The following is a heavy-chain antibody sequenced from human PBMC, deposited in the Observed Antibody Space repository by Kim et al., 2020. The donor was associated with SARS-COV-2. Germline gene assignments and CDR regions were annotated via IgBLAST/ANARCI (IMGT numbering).Heavy chain of an antibody. D-gene: IGHD6-19*01. Sequence: GGSLRLSCAASGFTFDDYAMHWVRQAPGKGLEWVSLISGDGGSTYYADSVKGRFTISRDNSKNSLYLQMNSLRTEDTALYYCSKEKSSSGWSARYYFDYWGQGTLVTVSS. CDR3: SKEKSSSGWSARYYFDY. CDR2: ISGDGGST. V-gene: IGHV3-43*02. J-gene: IGHJ4*02. CDR1: GFTFDDYA.